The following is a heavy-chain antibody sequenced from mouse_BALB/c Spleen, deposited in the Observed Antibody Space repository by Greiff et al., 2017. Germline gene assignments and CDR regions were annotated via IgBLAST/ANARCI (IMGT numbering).Heavy chain of an antibody. V-gene: IGHV14-3*02. D-gene: IGHD2-2*01. CDR1: GFNIKDTY. CDR2: IDPANGNT. Sequence: VQLQQSGAELVKPGASVKLSCTASGFNIKDTYMHWVKQRPEQGLEWIGRIDPANGNTKYDPKFQGKATITADTSSNTAYLQLSSLTSEDTAVEYCARWGDGYGGAMDYWGQGTSVTVSS. CDR3: ARWGDGYGGAMDY. J-gene: IGHJ4*01.